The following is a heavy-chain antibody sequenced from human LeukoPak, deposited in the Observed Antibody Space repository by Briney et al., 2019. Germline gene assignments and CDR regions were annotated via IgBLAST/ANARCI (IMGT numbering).Heavy chain of an antibody. CDR3: ARDVNSGYYDSSGYSDY. D-gene: IGHD3-22*01. Sequence: GGSLRLSCAASGFTFSSYSMNWVRQAPGKGLEGVSYISSSSSTIYYADSVKGRFTISRDNAKNSLYLQMNSLRAEDTAVYYCARDVNSGYYDSSGYSDYWGQGTLVTVSS. CDR1: GFTFSSYS. CDR2: ISSSSSTI. V-gene: IGHV3-48*01. J-gene: IGHJ4*02.